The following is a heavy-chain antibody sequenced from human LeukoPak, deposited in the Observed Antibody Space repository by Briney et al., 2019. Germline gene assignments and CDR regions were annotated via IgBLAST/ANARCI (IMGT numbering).Heavy chain of an antibody. D-gene: IGHD6-6*01. CDR1: GFTFSKHG. Sequence: GGTLRLSCAASGFTFSKHGMNWVRQAPGKGLEWVSGISPSGDITYYADSVKGRFTISRDNSKNTLYLQMNSLRAEDTAVYYCAKGHIAARWIDYYYYYYMDVWGKGTTVTVSS. V-gene: IGHV3-23*01. CDR2: ISPSGDIT. CDR3: AKGHIAARWIDYYYYYYMDV. J-gene: IGHJ6*03.